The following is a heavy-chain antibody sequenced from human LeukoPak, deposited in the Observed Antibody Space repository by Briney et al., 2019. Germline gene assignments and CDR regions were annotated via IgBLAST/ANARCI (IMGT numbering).Heavy chain of an antibody. CDR2: ISCDGRNN. Sequence: AMTLTLTSSGSGFTFNNFRLHRVRQAPGMELEWVADISCDGRNNYYADSVKGTFTISRANSKNTLYLQMNSLRAEDTAVYYCAKEVEDGYDSYYYHGMDVWGQGTTVTVSS. CDR3: AKEVEDGYDSYYYHGMDV. CDR1: GFTFNNFR. J-gene: IGHJ6*02. V-gene: IGHV3-30*18. D-gene: IGHD5-24*01.